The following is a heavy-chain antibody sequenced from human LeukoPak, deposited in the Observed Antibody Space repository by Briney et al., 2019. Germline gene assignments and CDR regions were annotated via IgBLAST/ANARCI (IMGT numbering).Heavy chain of an antibody. D-gene: IGHD4-17*01. V-gene: IGHV3-15*01. J-gene: IGHJ6*02. Sequence: GGSLRLSCAASGFTFSNAWMSWVRQAPGKGLEWVGRIKSKTDGGTTDYAAPVKGRFTISRDDSKNTLYLQMNSLKTEDTAVYYCTTYHGDPTVYYYGMDVWGQGTTVTVSS. CDR1: GFTFSNAW. CDR2: IKSKTDGGTT. CDR3: TTYHGDPTVYYYGMDV.